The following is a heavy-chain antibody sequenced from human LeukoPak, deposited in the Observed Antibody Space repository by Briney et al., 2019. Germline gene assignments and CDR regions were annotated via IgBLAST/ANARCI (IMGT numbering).Heavy chain of an antibody. D-gene: IGHD6-13*01. Sequence: ETVSLICTVSGDSISTYYWNWVRQPPGKGLEWIGHTYYSGSTNYNPSLKSRVTISVDTSKYQFSLRLSSVTAADTAVYYRARGTYSSRNWFDPWGLGTLVTVSS. CDR3: ARGTYSSRNWFDP. CDR1: GDSISTYY. CDR2: TYYSGST. V-gene: IGHV4-59*01. J-gene: IGHJ5*02.